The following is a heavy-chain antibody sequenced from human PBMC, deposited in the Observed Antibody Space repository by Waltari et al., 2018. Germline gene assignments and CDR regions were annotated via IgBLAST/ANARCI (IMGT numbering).Heavy chain of an antibody. J-gene: IGHJ3*02. CDR1: GFTFSGYG. Sequence: QVQLVESGGGVVQPGGSLRLSCAASGFTFSGYGLHWVRQAPGKGLEWVAFITFDGTNKYYADSVKGRFTISRDNAKNSLYLEMKTLRAEDTAIYYCARTGARWLQFAAFDIWGQGTMVTVSS. CDR3: ARTGARWLQFAAFDI. CDR2: ITFDGTNK. V-gene: IGHV3-33*05. D-gene: IGHD5-12*01.